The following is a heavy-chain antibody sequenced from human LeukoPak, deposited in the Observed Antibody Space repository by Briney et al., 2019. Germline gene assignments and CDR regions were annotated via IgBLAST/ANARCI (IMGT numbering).Heavy chain of an antibody. CDR2: INHSGST. CDR3: ATASVGRVRGAFDI. J-gene: IGHJ3*02. D-gene: IGHD2-15*01. V-gene: IGHV4-34*01. CDR1: GGSFSGYY. Sequence: PSETLSLTCAVYGGSFSGYYWSWIRQPPGKGLEWIGEINHSGSTNYNPSLKSRVTISVDTSKNQFSLKLSSVTAADTAVYYCATASVGRVRGAFDIWGQGTMVTVSS.